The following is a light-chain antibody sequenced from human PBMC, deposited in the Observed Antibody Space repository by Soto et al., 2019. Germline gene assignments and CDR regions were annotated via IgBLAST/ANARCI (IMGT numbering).Light chain of an antibody. J-gene: IGKJ3*01. CDR1: QSVSSY. CDR2: DAS. CDR3: QQRSNWPLT. Sequence: EIALTQSPATLSLSPGERATLSCRASQSVSSYLAWYQQKPGQAPRLLIYDASNRATGIPARFSGSGSGRDFTLTISSLEPEDFAVYYCQQRSNWPLTFGPGTKVDIK. V-gene: IGKV3-11*02.